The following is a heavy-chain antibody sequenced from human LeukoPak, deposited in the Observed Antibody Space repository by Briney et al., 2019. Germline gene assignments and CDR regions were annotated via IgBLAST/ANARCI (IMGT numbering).Heavy chain of an antibody. CDR1: GGSISSGSYY. CDR2: IYTSGST. Sequence: SETLSLACTVSGGSISSGSYYWSRIRQPAGKGLEWIGRIYTSGSTNYNPSLKSRVTISVDTSKNQFSLKLSSVTAADTAVYYCAREIPVSDILTGYYTDYFDYWGQGTLVTVSS. V-gene: IGHV4-61*02. D-gene: IGHD3-9*01. CDR3: AREIPVSDILTGYYTDYFDY. J-gene: IGHJ4*02.